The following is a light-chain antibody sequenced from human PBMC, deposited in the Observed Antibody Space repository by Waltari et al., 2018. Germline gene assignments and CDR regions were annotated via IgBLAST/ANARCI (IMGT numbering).Light chain of an antibody. CDR2: KDN. CDR1: SGSLSTTSY. J-gene: IGLJ3*02. CDR3: ARYMGSGIGV. Sequence: QTVVTQEPSLSVSPGGTVTLTCALSSGSLSTTSYATWYQQTPGQAPRTLVYKDNARSSGGPLLFSASNLGNTAALTITGAESGNESGYYCARYMGSGIGVFCGGTRLTVL. V-gene: IGLV8-61*01.